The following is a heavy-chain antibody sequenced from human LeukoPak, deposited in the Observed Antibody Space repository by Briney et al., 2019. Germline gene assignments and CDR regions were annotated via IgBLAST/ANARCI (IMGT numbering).Heavy chain of an antibody. J-gene: IGHJ4*02. D-gene: IGHD3-22*01. Sequence: GGSLRLSCAASGFTVSSNYIYSGDSTCYADSVKGRFTISRDNSKNTLYLQMNSLRAEDTAVYYCAGTFDSSGYYLGYWGQGTLVTVSS. CDR1: GFTVSSNY. CDR2: YSGDST. V-gene: IGHV3-66*02. CDR3: AGTFDSSGYYLGY.